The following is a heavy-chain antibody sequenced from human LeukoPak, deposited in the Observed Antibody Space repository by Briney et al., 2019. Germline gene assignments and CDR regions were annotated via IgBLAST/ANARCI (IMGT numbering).Heavy chain of an antibody. J-gene: IGHJ5*02. Sequence: GGSLRLSCAAFGFIFSNHEMNWVRQAPGKGLQWVSYISSTGRTIYYADSVKGRFTISRDNAKNSLCLQMNSLRAEDTAVYYCARTLIAAVGASKNWLDPWGQGTLVTVSS. CDR1: GFIFSNHE. D-gene: IGHD6-13*01. CDR2: ISSTGRTI. V-gene: IGHV3-48*03. CDR3: ARTLIAAVGASKNWLDP.